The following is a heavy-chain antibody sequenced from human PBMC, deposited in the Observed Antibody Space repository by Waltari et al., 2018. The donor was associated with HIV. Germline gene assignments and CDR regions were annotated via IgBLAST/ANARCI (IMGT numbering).Heavy chain of an antibody. D-gene: IGHD7-27*01. Sequence: QLQLQDSDPGLVKPSATLSLTCTVSGGSLRSYSCIWIRQPAGKGLECLGHVYTSQSTNYNPALKGGVTMSVDTSKNQFSRKLRSVTAADTAVYYCARAYLGWSSNWFDPWGQGTLVTVSS. J-gene: IGHJ5*02. CDR1: GGSLRSYS. V-gene: IGHV4-4*07. CDR3: ARAYLGWSSNWFDP. CDR2: VYTSQST.